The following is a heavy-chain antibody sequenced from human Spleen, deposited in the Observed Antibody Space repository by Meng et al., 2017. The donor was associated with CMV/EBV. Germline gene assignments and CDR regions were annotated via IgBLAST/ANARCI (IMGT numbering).Heavy chain of an antibody. V-gene: IGHV4-34*01. J-gene: IGHJ6*02. Sequence: GSLRLSCAVYGGSFSDYYWCWIRQPPGKGLEWIGEINYSGSTTYNPSLTSRFTISVDMAKNQFSLKLSSVTAADTAVYYCARGRKGHAFGVVIVSYYYGMDVWGQGTTVTVSS. CDR2: INYSGST. D-gene: IGHD3-3*01. CDR1: GGSFSDYY. CDR3: ARGRKGHAFGVVIVSYYYGMDV.